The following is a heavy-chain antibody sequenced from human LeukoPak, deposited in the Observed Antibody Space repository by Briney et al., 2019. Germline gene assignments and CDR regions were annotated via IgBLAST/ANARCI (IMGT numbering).Heavy chain of an antibody. CDR3: ARDLGSSSWYAY. CDR2: INPNRGGT. CDR1: GYTFTGYY. J-gene: IGHJ4*02. Sequence: ASVKVSCKASGYTFTGYYMHWVRQAPGQGLEWMGWINPNRGGTNSANKLPGRSTITRDTATITAYMELSRLRSDDTAVYYCARDLGSSSWYAYWGQGTLVTVSS. V-gene: IGHV1-2*07. D-gene: IGHD6-13*01.